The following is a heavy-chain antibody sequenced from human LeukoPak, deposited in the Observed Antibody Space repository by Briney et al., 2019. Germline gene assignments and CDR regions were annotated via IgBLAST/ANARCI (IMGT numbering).Heavy chain of an antibody. CDR3: AHRAYTYGPLDY. CDR2: IYGNDDK. Sequence: ESGPTLVKSTQTLTLTCSFSGFSLSTSAVAVGWIRQPPGKALEWLALIYGNDDKHYSPSLKSRLTITKDTSKNQVVLTMAIVDPVDTATYYCAHRAYTYGPLDYWGQGTLVTVSS. J-gene: IGHJ4*02. V-gene: IGHV2-5*01. CDR1: GFSLSTSAVA. D-gene: IGHD5-18*01.